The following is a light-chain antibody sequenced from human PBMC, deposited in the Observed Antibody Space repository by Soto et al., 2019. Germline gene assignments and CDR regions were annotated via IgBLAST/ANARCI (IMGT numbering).Light chain of an antibody. Sequence: DIQMTQSPSTLSASVGDRVTITCRASQSVSISLAWYQQKPGKAPKVLIYAASSLERGVPSRFSGTGSGTEFTLTIDRLQPDDFATYYCQQYHTSSITFGQGTRLEIK. CDR1: QSVSIS. V-gene: IGKV1-5*01. CDR3: QQYHTSSIT. J-gene: IGKJ5*01. CDR2: AAS.